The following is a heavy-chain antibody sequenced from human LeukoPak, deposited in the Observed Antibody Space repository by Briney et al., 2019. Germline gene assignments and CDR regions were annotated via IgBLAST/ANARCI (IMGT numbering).Heavy chain of an antibody. V-gene: IGHV5-51*01. CDR2: IYPGDSDT. CDR1: GYSFTSYW. J-gene: IGHJ6*04. Sequence: GESLKISCKGSGYSFTSYWIGWVRQMPGKGLEWMGIIYPGDSDTRYSPSFQGQVTISADKSIITAYLQWSSLKASDTAMYYCASSYYYGSGSYFHYGMDVWGKGTTVTVSS. CDR3: ASSYYYGSGSYFHYGMDV. D-gene: IGHD3-10*01.